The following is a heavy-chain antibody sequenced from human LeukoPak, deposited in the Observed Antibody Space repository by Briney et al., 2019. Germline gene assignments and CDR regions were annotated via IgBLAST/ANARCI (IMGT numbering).Heavy chain of an antibody. D-gene: IGHD2-2*01. V-gene: IGHV4-34*01. CDR2: IHHSGST. J-gene: IGHJ4*02. CDR3: ARSPATSWSNFDY. Sequence: PSETLYLTCAVYVESFSDHYWTWIRQPPGKGLEWIGEIHHSGSTNYRLSLKSRVTISVDRSKNQFSLKLTSVTAADTAVYYCARSPATSWSNFDYWGQGTLVTVSS. CDR1: VESFSDHY.